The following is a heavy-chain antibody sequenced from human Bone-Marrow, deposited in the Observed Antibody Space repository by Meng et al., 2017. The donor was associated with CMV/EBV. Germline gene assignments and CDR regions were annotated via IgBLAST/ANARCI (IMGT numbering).Heavy chain of an antibody. V-gene: IGHV4-34*01. CDR3: ARGQDIVVVPAATGFDP. CDR2: INHSGST. CDR1: GGSCSGYY. D-gene: IGHD2-2*01. Sequence: GGSCSGYYWSWNRQPPGKGLEWIGEINHSGSTNYNPSLKSRVTISVDTSKNQFSLKLSSVTAADTAVYYCARGQDIVVVPAATGFDPWGQGTLVTVSS. J-gene: IGHJ5*02.